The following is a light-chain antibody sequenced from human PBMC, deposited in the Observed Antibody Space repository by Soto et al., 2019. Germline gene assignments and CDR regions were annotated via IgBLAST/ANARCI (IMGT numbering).Light chain of an antibody. V-gene: IGKV3-20*01. J-gene: IGKJ3*01. CDR1: QSVSSSY. CDR2: GAS. Sequence: EIVLTQSPGTLSLSPGERATLSCSASQSVSSSYLAWYQQKPGQAPRLLIYGASSRATGIPDRFSGSGSGTDFTLTISSLEPEDFAVYYWQQYGSSLFGPGTKVDIK. CDR3: QQYGSSL.